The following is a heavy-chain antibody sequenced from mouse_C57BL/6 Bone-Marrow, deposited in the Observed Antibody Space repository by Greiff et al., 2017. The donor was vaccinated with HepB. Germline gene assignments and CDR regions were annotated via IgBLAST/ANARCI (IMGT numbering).Heavy chain of an antibody. CDR3: ARWIRYFDV. V-gene: IGHV1-82*01. Sequence: QVQLQQSGPELVKPGASVKISWKASGYAFSSSWMNWVKQRPGKGLEWIGRIYPGDGDTNYNGKFKGKATLTADKSSSTAYMQLSSLTSEDSAVYFCARWIRYFDVWGTGTTVTVSS. CDR2: IYPGDGDT. CDR1: GYAFSSSW. J-gene: IGHJ1*03.